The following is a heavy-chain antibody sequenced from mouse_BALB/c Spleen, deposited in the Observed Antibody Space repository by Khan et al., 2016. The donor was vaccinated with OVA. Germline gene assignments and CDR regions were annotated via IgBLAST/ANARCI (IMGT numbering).Heavy chain of an antibody. V-gene: IGHV1-4*01. CDR1: GYTFTSYT. J-gene: IGHJ3*01. CDR3: AAVEPYHAYYGAWFSY. CDR2: INPTNGNT. D-gene: IGHD1-1*01. Sequence: QVQLQQSGAELARPGASVKMSCKASGYTFTSYTMHWVKQRPGKGLEWIGNINPTNGNTNYNQNFRDKATLTEDKSSSTAYMQLSSLTSEDSAVYYCAAVEPYHAYYGAWFSYWGQGTLVTVAA.